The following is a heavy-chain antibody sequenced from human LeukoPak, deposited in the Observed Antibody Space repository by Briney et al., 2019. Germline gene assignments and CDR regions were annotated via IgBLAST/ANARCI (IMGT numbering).Heavy chain of an antibody. V-gene: IGHV3-74*01. CDR3: ARDMYNISSARGAY. Sequence: GGSLRLSCAASGFTFSDYWMHWVRQAPGKGLVWVARINGDGSSTTYADSVRGRFTISRDNAKNTLYLQMNSLRAEDTAVYYCARDMYNISSARGAYWGQGTLVTVSS. CDR1: GFTFSDYW. D-gene: IGHD3-10*01. J-gene: IGHJ4*02. CDR2: INGDGSST.